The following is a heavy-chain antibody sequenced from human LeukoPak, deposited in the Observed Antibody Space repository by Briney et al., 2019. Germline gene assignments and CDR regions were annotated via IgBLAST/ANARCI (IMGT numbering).Heavy chain of an antibody. CDR2: INPNTGGT. Sequence: ASVKVSCKASGYIFTAYYIHWVRQAPGQGLEWMGRINPNTGGTNYAQKFQGRVTMTRDTSITTAYMELSRLTSDDTAIYYCAKVPPSITAAGNWLDPWGQGALVTVSS. CDR1: GYIFTAYY. D-gene: IGHD6-13*01. CDR3: AKVPPSITAAGNWLDP. J-gene: IGHJ5*02. V-gene: IGHV1-2*06.